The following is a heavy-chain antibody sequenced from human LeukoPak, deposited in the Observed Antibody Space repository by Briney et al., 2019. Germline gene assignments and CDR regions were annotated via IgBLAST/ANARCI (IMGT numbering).Heavy chain of an antibody. V-gene: IGHV3-23*01. J-gene: IGHJ4*02. CDR1: GFTFRDYA. CDR2: FSAGGNRT. CDR3: ASGKIPDY. Sequence: GGSLRLSCAAYGFTFRDYAMTWVRQAPGKGPEWVSTFSAGGNRTYYADSVKGRFIITRDNSKNTLYLQMNSLRAEDTAVYYCASGKIPDYWGQGTLVTVSS.